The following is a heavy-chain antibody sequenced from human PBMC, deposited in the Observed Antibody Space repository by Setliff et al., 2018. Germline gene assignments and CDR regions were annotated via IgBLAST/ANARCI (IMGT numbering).Heavy chain of an antibody. Sequence: ASVKVPCKASGYTFTGYYMHWVRQAPGQGLEWMGRINPNSGGTNYAQKFQGRVTMTRDTSITTAYMELSSLRSDDTAMYYCARSVHGDYVRLRQNNWLDPWGQGTLVTVS. V-gene: IGHV1-2*06. D-gene: IGHD4-17*01. CDR1: GYTFTGYY. CDR2: INPNSGGT. CDR3: ARSVHGDYVRLRQNNWLDP. J-gene: IGHJ5*02.